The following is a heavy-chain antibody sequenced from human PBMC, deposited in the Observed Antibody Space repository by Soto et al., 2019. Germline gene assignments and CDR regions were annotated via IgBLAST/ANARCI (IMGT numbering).Heavy chain of an antibody. V-gene: IGHV3-7*01. J-gene: IGHJ4*02. CDR3: VRALAAVTSF. CDR1: GFTFSSYW. D-gene: IGHD6-13*01. CDR2: MKEDGSKK. Sequence: GGSLRLSCAASGFTFSSYWMHWVRQAPGKGLEWVANMKEDGSKKYYVDSVKGRFTISRDNDKNSLFLQMNSLRVEDTAVYYCVRALAAVTSFWGQGTRVTVSS.